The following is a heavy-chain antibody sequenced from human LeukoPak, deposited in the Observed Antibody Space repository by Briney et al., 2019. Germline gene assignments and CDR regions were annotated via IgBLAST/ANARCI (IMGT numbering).Heavy chain of an antibody. D-gene: IGHD1-26*01. CDR1: GFTFSSYA. V-gene: IGHV3-30-3*01. CDR3: AREVMRWDDGRDAFDI. CDR2: ISYDGTNK. Sequence: PGRSLRLSCAASGFTFSSYALHWVRQAPGKGLEWVALISYDGTNKYYADSVKGRFTISRDNSKNTLDLQMNSLRAEDTAVYYCAREVMRWDDGRDAFDIWGQGTMVTVSS. J-gene: IGHJ3*02.